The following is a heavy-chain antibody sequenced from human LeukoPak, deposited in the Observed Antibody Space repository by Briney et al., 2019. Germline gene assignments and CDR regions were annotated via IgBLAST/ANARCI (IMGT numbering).Heavy chain of an antibody. CDR2: IYYSGST. CDR1: GCSISSSSYY. CDR3: AKGDYRPDY. V-gene: IGHV4-39*01. Sequence: SETLSLTCTVSGCSISSSSYYWGWIRQPPGKGLEWIGSIYYSGSTYYNPSLKSRVTISVNTSKHQFPLKLTSVTAADTAVYYCAKGDYRPDYWGQGTLVTVSS. J-gene: IGHJ4*02. D-gene: IGHD4-11*01.